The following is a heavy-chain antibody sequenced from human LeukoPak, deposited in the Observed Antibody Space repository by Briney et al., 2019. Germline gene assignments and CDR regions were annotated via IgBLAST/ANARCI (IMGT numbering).Heavy chain of an antibody. CDR2: IRISSSYT. J-gene: IGHJ6*02. D-gene: IGHD1-26*01. Sequence: PGGSLRLSCAASGFTFSDYYMSWISQAPGKGLEWVSYIRISSSYTNYADSVKGRFIISRDNAKNSLYLQMNSLRAEDTAVYYCVRCGTPNNYYFYGMDVWGQGTTVTVSS. V-gene: IGHV3-11*03. CDR3: VRCGTPNNYYFYGMDV. CDR1: GFTFSDYY.